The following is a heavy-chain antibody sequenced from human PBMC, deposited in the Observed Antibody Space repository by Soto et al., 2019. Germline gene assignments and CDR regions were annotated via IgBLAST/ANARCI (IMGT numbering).Heavy chain of an antibody. J-gene: IGHJ4*02. V-gene: IGHV3-49*03. D-gene: IGHD3-22*01. CDR1: GFTFGDYA. CDR2: IRSKGYGGTT. Sequence: LRLSCTTPGFTFGDYAMSWFRQAPGKGLEWVGFIRSKGYGGTTQYAASVKGRFTISRDDSESIAYLQMDSLKTEDTALYYCARVGSASLMVVVIADHWGQGTQVTVSS. CDR3: ARVGSASLMVVVIADH.